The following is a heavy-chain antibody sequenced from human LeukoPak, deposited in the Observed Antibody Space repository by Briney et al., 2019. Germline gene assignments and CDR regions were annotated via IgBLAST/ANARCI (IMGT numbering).Heavy chain of an antibody. V-gene: IGHV4-34*01. CDR2: INHSGST. CDR3: ARRSDDSSDYFDY. Sequence: SETLSLTCAVYGGSFSGYYWSWIRQPPGKGLEWIGEINHSGSTNYNPSLKSRVTISVDTSKNQFSLKLSSVTAADTAVYYCARRSDDSSDYFDYWGQGTLVTVSS. D-gene: IGHD3-22*01. J-gene: IGHJ4*02. CDR1: GGSFSGYY.